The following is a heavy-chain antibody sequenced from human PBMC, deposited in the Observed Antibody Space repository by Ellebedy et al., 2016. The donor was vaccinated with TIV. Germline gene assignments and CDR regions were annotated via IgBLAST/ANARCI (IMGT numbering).Heavy chain of an antibody. CDR1: GFTFSDYY. D-gene: IGHD1-26*01. V-gene: IGHV3-11*01. CDR3: ARDRGGSYSPVDY. J-gene: IGHJ4*02. Sequence: GGSLRLXXAASGFTFSDYYMSWIRQAPGKGLEWVSYISSSGSTIYYADSVKGRFTISRDNAKNSLYLQMNSLRAEDTAVYYWARDRGGSYSPVDYWGQGTLVTVSS. CDR2: ISSSGSTI.